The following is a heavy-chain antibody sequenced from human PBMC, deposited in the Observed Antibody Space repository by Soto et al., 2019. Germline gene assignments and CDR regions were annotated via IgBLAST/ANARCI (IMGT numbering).Heavy chain of an antibody. V-gene: IGHV4-39*01. Sequence: QLQLQESGPGLVKPSETLSLTCTVSGGSISSSNYWGWIRQPPGKGLEWIGSIHYSGSTYYNSSPRSRVTLSVDPSRNQFSLKLTSVTAADTAVYYCATLPHYGDPKAGFWGHGTLVTVSS. CDR2: IHYSGST. D-gene: IGHD4-17*01. CDR3: ATLPHYGDPKAGF. CDR1: GGSISSSNY. J-gene: IGHJ4*01.